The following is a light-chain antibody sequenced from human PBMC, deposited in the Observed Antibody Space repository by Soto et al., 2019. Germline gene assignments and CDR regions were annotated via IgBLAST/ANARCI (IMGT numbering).Light chain of an antibody. V-gene: IGKV3-15*01. CDR2: DTA. J-gene: IGKJ5*01. CDR1: ESVSGN. CDR3: QQYSKWPT. Sequence: EIVMTQSPATLSVSPGERATLSCRASESVSGNLAWYQQKPGQAPMRHIYDTASRATAIPARFSGSGSGTEFTLPISSLQSEDFAVYYCQQYSKWPTFGQGTRLEI.